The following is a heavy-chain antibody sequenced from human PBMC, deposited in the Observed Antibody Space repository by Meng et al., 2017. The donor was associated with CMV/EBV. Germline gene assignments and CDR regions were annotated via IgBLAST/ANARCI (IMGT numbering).Heavy chain of an antibody. Sequence: VSGGSVSIGSNYWSWTRQSPGKGLEWIGYIYYSGSTNYNPSLKSRVTISVDTSKNQFSLKLSSVTAADTAVYYCARINTAMAHFDYWGQGTLVTVSS. CDR2: IYYSGST. V-gene: IGHV4-61*01. D-gene: IGHD5-18*01. J-gene: IGHJ4*02. CDR1: GGSVSIGSNY. CDR3: ARINTAMAHFDY.